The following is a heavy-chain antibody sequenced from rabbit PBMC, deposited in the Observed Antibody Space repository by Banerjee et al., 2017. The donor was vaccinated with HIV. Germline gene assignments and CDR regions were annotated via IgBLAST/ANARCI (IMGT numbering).Heavy chain of an antibody. Sequence: QSLEESGGDLVKPGASLTLTCKASGFSFSSGYYMCWVRQAPGKGLEWIGCIGIGTGNTWYASWAKGRFTISKTSSTTVTLQLTSLTAADTATYFCARAANGGYGYDLWGQGTLVTVS. V-gene: IGHV1S40*01. CDR1: GFSFSSGYY. D-gene: IGHD6-1*01. J-gene: IGHJ3*01. CDR2: IGIGTGNT. CDR3: ARAANGGYGYDL.